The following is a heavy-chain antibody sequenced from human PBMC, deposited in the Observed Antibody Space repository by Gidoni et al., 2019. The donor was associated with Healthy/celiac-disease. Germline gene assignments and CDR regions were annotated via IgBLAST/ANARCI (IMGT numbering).Heavy chain of an antibody. J-gene: IGHJ4*02. CDR3: ATRWRYGDNDY. Sequence: EVQLVESGGGLVQPGGSLRLSCAASGFTFSSYEMNWVRQAPGKGLEWVSYISSSGSTIYYADSVKGRFTISRDNAKNSLYLQMNSLRAEDTAVYYCATRWRYGDNDYWGQGTLVTVSS. D-gene: IGHD4-17*01. V-gene: IGHV3-48*03. CDR2: ISSSGSTI. CDR1: GFTFSSYE.